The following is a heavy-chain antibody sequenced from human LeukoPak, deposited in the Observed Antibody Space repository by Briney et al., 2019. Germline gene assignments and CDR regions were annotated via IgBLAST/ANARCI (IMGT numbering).Heavy chain of an antibody. CDR1: GFTFSSYG. D-gene: IGHD1-26*01. CDR2: ISSSSSYI. V-gene: IGHV3-21*01. J-gene: IGHJ4*02. Sequence: GGSLRLSCAASGFTFSSYGMSWVRQAPGKGLEWVSSISSSSSYIYYADSVKGRFTISRDNAKNSLYLQMNSLRAEDTAVYYCAKGLFIGIVGHHARDFAFENWGQGTLVTVSS. CDR3: AKGLFIGIVGHHARDFAFEN.